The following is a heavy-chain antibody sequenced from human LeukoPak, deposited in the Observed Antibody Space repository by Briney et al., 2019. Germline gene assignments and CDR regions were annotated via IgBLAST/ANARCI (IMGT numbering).Heavy chain of an antibody. CDR2: IRYDGSNK. CDR1: GFTFSSYG. Sequence: GRSLRLSCAASGFTFSSYGMHWVRQAPGKGLEWVAYIRYDGSNKYYADSVKGRFTISRDNSKNTLYLQMNSLRAEDTAVYYCAKSSSWRGGDYGVDYWGQGTLVTVSS. CDR3: AKSSSWRGGDYGVDY. D-gene: IGHD4-17*01. V-gene: IGHV3-30*02. J-gene: IGHJ4*02.